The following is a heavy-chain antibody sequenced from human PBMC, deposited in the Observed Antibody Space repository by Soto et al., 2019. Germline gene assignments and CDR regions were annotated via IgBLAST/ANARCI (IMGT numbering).Heavy chain of an antibody. CDR3: AGGLGPEDSSGGFGY. Sequence: QVQLVQSGAEVKKPGSSVKVSCKASGGIFSGYAIYWVRQAPGQGLEWMGVIIPMFGAANYAQKFQGRLTITADESTSSAYMELSSLRSEDTAIYYCAGGLGPEDSSGGFGYLSQGTLVTVSS. D-gene: IGHD2-15*01. J-gene: IGHJ4*02. CDR1: GGIFSGYA. V-gene: IGHV1-69*01. CDR2: IIPMFGAA.